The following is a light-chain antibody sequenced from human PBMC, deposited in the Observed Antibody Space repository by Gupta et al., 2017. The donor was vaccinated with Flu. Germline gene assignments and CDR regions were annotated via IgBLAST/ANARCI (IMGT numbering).Light chain of an antibody. CDR1: SSDVGGYDY. CDR3: KSFASSIAYV. V-gene: IGLV2-14*03. J-gene: IGLJ1*01. CDR2: DVS. Sequence: SVTISCTGTSSDVGGYDYVSWYQQYPGKAPKLIIYDVSHRPSGVSNRFSGSKSGSTASLTISGFQAADEADYYCKSFASSIAYVFGTGTKVTVL.